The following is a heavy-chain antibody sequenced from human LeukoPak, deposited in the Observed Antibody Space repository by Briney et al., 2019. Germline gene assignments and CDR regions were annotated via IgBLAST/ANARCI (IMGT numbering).Heavy chain of an antibody. J-gene: IGHJ6*02. CDR3: ARDLEIRGYYYGMDV. Sequence: GGSLRLSGAASGFTFSSYDMHWVRQATGKGLEWVSAIGTAGDTYYPGSVKGRFTISRENAKNSLYLQMNSLRAEDTAVYYCARDLEIRGYYYGMDVWGQGTTVTVSS. V-gene: IGHV3-13*01. CDR2: IGTAGDT. D-gene: IGHD5-24*01. CDR1: GFTFSSYD.